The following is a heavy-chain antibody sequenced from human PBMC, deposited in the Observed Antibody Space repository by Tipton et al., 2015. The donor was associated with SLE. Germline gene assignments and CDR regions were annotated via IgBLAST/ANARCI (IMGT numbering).Heavy chain of an antibody. CDR1: GGSFSGYY. Sequence: TLSLTCAVYGGSFSGYYWSWIRQPPGKGLEWIGEINHSGSTNYNPSLKSRVTISVDTSKNQFSLKLSSVTAADTAVYYCARFPSETGSEYGSGSYYNFDYWGQGTLVTVSS. CDR3: ARFPSETGSEYGSGSYYNFDY. J-gene: IGHJ4*02. D-gene: IGHD3-10*01. CDR2: INHSGST. V-gene: IGHV4-34*01.